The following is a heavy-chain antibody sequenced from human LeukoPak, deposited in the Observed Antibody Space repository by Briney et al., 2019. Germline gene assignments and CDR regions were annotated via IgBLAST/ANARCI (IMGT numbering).Heavy chain of an antibody. Sequence: GGSLRLSCAASGFTPDDYVMHWVRQAPGKGLEWVSGISWNSVSIGYADSVKGRFTISRDNAKNSLYLQMNSLRAEDTAFYYCAKDIGTGGTGWYFDLWGRGTLVTVSS. CDR3: AKDIGTGGTGWYFDL. V-gene: IGHV3-9*02. J-gene: IGHJ2*01. CDR2: ISWNSVSI. D-gene: IGHD6-13*01. CDR1: GFTPDDYV.